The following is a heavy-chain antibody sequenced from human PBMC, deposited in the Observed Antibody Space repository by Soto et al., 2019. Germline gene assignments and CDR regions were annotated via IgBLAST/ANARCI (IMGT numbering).Heavy chain of an antibody. D-gene: IGHD3-9*01. J-gene: IGHJ6*02. Sequence: SETLSLTCAVYGGSFSGYYWSWIRQPPGKGLEWIGEINHIGSTNYNPSHKSRVTISVDTSKNQFSLKLSSVTAVDTAVYYCARGIGSGYYNRYYYGMDVWGQGTTVT. V-gene: IGHV4-34*01. CDR2: INHIGST. CDR3: ARGIGSGYYNRYYYGMDV. CDR1: GGSFSGYY.